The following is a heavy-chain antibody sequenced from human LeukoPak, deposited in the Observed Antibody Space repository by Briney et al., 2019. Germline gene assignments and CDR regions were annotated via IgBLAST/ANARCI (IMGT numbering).Heavy chain of an antibody. CDR1: GYTFTSYD. V-gene: IGHV1-8*03. CDR2: MNPNSGNT. D-gene: IGHD2-2*02. CDR3: ARGVGGYCSSTSCYTNFDY. Sequence: ASVKVSCKASGYTFTSYDINWVRQATGQGLEWMGWMNPNSGNTGYAQKFQGRVTITRNTSISTAYMELSSLRSEDTAVYYCARGVGGYCSSTSCYTNFDYWGQGTLVTVSS. J-gene: IGHJ4*02.